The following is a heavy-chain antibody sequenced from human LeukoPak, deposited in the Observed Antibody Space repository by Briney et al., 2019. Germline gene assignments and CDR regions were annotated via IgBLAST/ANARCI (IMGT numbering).Heavy chain of an antibody. CDR2: ISAYNHNT. Sequence: ASVKVSCKASGYTITTYAMNWVRQAPGQGLEWMGWISAYNHNTNYAQKLQGRVTMTTDTSTSTAYMELRSLRSDDTAVYYWARDGTADYYYYYMDVWGKGTTVTVSS. CDR3: ARDGTADYYYYYMDV. CDR1: GYTITTYA. J-gene: IGHJ6*03. D-gene: IGHD1-1*01. V-gene: IGHV1-18*01.